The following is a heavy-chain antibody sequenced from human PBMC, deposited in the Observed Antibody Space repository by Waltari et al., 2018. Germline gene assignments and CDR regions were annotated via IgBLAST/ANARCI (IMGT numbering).Heavy chain of an antibody. CDR1: GYPCTSHY. Sequence: QVQLVQSGAEVKKPGASVKVSCKAWGYPCTSHYRHWVRQAPGQGLEWMGIINPSGGSTSYAQKFQGRVTMTRDTSTSTVYMELSSLRSEDTAVYYCARGHPLGDWGQGTLVTVSS. CDR2: INPSGGST. D-gene: IGHD3-16*01. CDR3: ARGHPLGD. J-gene: IGHJ4*02. V-gene: IGHV1-46*01.